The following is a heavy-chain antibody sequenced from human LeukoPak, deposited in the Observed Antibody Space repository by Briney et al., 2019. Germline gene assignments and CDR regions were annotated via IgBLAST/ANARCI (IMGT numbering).Heavy chain of an antibody. V-gene: IGHV1-8*03. Sequence: GASVKVSCKASGYTFTSYDINWVRQATGQGLEWMGWMNPNSGNTGYAQKFQGRVTITRNTSISTAYMELSSLRSEDTAVYYCARGPTNPYDFWSGPDYYYYYMDVWGKGTTVTVSS. D-gene: IGHD3-3*01. CDR2: MNPNSGNT. J-gene: IGHJ6*03. CDR3: ARGPTNPYDFWSGPDYYYYYMDV. CDR1: GYTFTSYD.